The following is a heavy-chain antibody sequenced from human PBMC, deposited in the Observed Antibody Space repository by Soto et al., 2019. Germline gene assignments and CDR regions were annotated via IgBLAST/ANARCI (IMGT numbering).Heavy chain of an antibody. CDR1: GHTFTSYG. V-gene: IGHV1-18*04. CDR3: ARDRVPAAPLYYYYGMDV. D-gene: IGHD2-2*01. Sequence: ASVNVSCKSSGHTFTSYGISWVRQAPGQGLEWMGWISAYNGNTNYAQKLQGRVTMTTDTSTSTAYMELRSLRSDDTAVYYCARDRVPAAPLYYYYGMDVWGQGTTVTVSS. J-gene: IGHJ6*02. CDR2: ISAYNGNT.